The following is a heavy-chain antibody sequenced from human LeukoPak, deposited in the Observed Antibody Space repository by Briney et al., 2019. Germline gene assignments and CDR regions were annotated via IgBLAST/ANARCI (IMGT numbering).Heavy chain of an antibody. J-gene: IGHJ4*02. CDR1: GFTFDDYA. D-gene: IGHD3-22*01. V-gene: IGHV3-9*01. CDR2: ISCNSGSI. CDR3: AKASNYYDSSGYS. Sequence: GGSLRLSCAASGFTFDDYAMHWVRQAPGKGLEWVSGISCNSGSIGYADSVKGRFTISRDNAKNSLYLQMNSLRAEDTALYYCAKASNYYDSSGYSWGQGTLVTVSS.